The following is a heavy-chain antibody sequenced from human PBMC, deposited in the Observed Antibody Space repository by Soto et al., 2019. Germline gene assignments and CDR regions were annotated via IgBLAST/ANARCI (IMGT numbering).Heavy chain of an antibody. CDR3: ARLRRDWGDAFDL. D-gene: IGHD3-16*01. CDR1: GGSFGSSA. V-gene: IGHV1-69*13. J-gene: IGHJ3*01. CDR2: IVPVFDKA. Sequence: ASVKVSCKASGGSFGSSAISWVRQAPAQGLEWMGEIVPVFDKANYAQNFQGRLTITADEPTGTVFMQLSSLRSEDTAVYFCARLRRDWGDAFDLWGLGTLVTVSS.